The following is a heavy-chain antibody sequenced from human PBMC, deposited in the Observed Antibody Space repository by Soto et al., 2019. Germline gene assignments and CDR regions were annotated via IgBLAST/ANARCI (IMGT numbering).Heavy chain of an antibody. CDR1: GYTFTSYG. D-gene: IGHD6-19*01. J-gene: IGHJ4*02. Sequence: QVQLVQSGAEVKKPGASVKVSCKASGYTFTSYGISWVRQAPGQGLEWMGWISAYNGNTNYAQKLQGRVTMTTDTSKSTAYMELRSLRSDDTAVYYFARDRRWQWRVPVDFDYWGQGTLVTVSS. V-gene: IGHV1-18*01. CDR3: ARDRRWQWRVPVDFDY. CDR2: ISAYNGNT.